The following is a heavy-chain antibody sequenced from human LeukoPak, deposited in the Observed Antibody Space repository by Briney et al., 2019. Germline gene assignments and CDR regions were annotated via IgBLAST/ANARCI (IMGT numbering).Heavy chain of an antibody. D-gene: IGHD2-15*01. CDR2: LSPDGSNK. V-gene: IGHV3-30*18. CDR1: GFIFSSYG. CDR3: AKGGEICSGGSCSPGY. J-gene: IGHJ4*02. Sequence: SGGSLRLSCAASGFIFSSYGMHWVRQAPGKGLEWVAVLSPDGSNKYYTDSVKGRFTISRDNSKDTLYLQMNSLRVEDTALYYCAKGGEICSGGSCSPGYWGQGTLVTVSS.